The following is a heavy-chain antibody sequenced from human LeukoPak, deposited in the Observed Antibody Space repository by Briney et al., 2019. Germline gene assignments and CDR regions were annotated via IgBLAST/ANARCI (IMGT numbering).Heavy chain of an antibody. CDR2: ISSSSSYI. D-gene: IGHD6-19*01. J-gene: IGHJ4*02. CDR3: AREGAGTEFYYFDY. Sequence: PGGSLRLSCAASGFTFSSYSMNWVRQAPGKGLEWVSSISSSSSYIYYADSVKGRFTISRDNAKNSLYLQMNSLRAEDTAVYYCAREGAGTEFYYFDYWGQGTLATVSS. V-gene: IGHV3-21*01. CDR1: GFTFSSYS.